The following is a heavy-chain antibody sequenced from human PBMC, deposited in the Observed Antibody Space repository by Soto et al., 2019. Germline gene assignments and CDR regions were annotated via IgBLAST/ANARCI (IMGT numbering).Heavy chain of an antibody. CDR3: ARDFGDLRTGGAEYFQH. CDR1: GYTFTSYY. Sequence: QVQLVQSGAEVKKPGASVKVSCKASGYTFTSYYMHWVRQAPGQGLEWMGIINPSGGSTSYAQKFQGRVTMTRDTSTSTVYMELSSLRSEDTAVYYCARDFGDLRTGGAEYFQHWGQGTLVTVSS. J-gene: IGHJ1*01. V-gene: IGHV1-46*01. CDR2: INPSGGST. D-gene: IGHD3-16*01.